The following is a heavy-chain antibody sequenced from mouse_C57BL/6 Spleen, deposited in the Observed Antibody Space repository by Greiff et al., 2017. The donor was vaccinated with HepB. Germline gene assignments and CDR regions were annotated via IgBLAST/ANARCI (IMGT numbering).Heavy chain of an antibody. CDR2: IRNKANGYTT. CDR1: GFTFTDYY. Sequence: EVQVVESGGGLVQPGGSLSLSCAASGFTFTDYYMSWVRQPPGKALEWLGFIRNKANGYTTEYSASVKGRFTISRDNSQSILYLQMNALRAEDSATYYCARCHYYGSSLYAMDYWGQGTSVTVSS. J-gene: IGHJ4*01. CDR3: ARCHYYGSSLYAMDY. V-gene: IGHV7-3*01. D-gene: IGHD1-1*01.